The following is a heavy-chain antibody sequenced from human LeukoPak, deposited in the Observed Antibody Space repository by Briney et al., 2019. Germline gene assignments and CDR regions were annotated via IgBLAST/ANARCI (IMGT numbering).Heavy chain of an antibody. CDR3: ARSRAPGAADAFDI. V-gene: IGHV5-51*01. Sequence: GESLKISCKGSGYSFTNYWIGWVRLMPGKGLEWMGITYSGDSDTRYSPSFQGQVTISADKSINTAYLQWSSLKAPDTAMYYCARSRAPGAADAFDIWGQGTMVTVSS. CDR2: TYSGDSDT. J-gene: IGHJ3*02. D-gene: IGHD7-27*01. CDR1: GYSFTNYW.